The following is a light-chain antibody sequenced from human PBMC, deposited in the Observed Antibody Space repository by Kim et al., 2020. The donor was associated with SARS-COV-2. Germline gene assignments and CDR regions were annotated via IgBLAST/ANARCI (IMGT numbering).Light chain of an antibody. CDR1: QGISSY. Sequence: AIRMTQSPSSFSASTGHRVTITCLASQGISSYLACYQQKPGKAPKLLIYAASTLQSGVPSMFSGSVSGTDFTFAISCLQSEDMATNFCEQYYSYAGTFDQGTGVVI. CDR3: EQYYSYAGT. CDR2: AAS. J-gene: IGKJ1*01. V-gene: IGKV1-8*01.